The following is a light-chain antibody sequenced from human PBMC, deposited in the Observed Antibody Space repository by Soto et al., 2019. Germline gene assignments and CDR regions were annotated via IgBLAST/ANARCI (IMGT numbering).Light chain of an antibody. V-gene: IGKV1-27*01. CDR3: QKYNSAPWT. J-gene: IGKJ1*01. CDR2: AAS. Sequence: DIRMTQSPSSLSASVGDRVTITCRASQGISNFLAWHQQKPGKVPKLLIYAASTLQSGVPSRFSGSGSGTDFTLTITSLQPEDVATYYCQKYNSAPWTFGQGTKVEIK. CDR1: QGISNF.